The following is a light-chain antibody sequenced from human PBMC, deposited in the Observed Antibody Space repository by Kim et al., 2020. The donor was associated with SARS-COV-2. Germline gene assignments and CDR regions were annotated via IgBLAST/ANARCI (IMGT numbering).Light chain of an antibody. CDR3: SSYTSSSSYV. CDR2: DGS. J-gene: IGLJ1*01. V-gene: IGLV2-14*03. CDR1: SSDVGGYNY. Sequence: GQSITISCTGTSSDVGGYNYVSWYQQQPGKAPKLMIYDGSNRPSGVSNRFSGSKSGNTASLTISGLQAEDEADYYCSSYTSSSSYVFGTGTKVTVL.